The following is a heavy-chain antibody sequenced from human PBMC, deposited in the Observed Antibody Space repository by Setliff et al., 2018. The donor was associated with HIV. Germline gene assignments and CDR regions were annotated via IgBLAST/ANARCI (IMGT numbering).Heavy chain of an antibody. Sequence: ASVKVSCKASGYTFTNYAINWVRQAPGQGLEWMGWINTNTGNPTYAQGFTGRFVFSLNTSVSTAYLQIFSLKAEDTAVYYCTRGHTPPPNYDFWSGQIDLRNIFYYMDVWGTGSPVTVSS. J-gene: IGHJ6*03. CDR2: INTNTGNP. D-gene: IGHD3-3*01. V-gene: IGHV7-4-1*01. CDR1: GYTFTNYA. CDR3: TRGHTPPPNYDFWSGQIDLRNIFYYMDV.